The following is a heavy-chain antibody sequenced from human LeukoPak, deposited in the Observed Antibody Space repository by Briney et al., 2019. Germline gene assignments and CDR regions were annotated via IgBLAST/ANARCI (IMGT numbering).Heavy chain of an antibody. CDR1: GGSISSSNW. CDR2: IYYSGST. D-gene: IGHD1-26*01. V-gene: IGHV4-4*02. CDR3: AKVGATTEFDY. J-gene: IGHJ4*02. Sequence: SGTLSLTCAVSGGSISSSNWWSWVRQPPGKGLEWIGYIYYSGSTNYNPSLKSRVTISVDTSKNQFSLKLSSVTAADTAVYYCAKVGATTEFDYWGQGTLVTVSS.